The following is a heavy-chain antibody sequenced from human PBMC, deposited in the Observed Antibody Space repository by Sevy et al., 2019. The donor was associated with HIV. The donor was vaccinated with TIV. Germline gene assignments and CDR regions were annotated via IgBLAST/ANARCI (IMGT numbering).Heavy chain of an antibody. CDR3: ARDRRFVVVPAALDY. Sequence: GGSLRLSCAASGFTFSSYAMHWVRQAPGKGLERVAVISYDGSNKYYADSVKGRFTISRDNSKNTLYLQMNSLRAEDTAVYYCARDRRFVVVPAALDYWGQGTLVTVSS. CDR1: GFTFSSYA. CDR2: ISYDGSNK. V-gene: IGHV3-30-3*01. D-gene: IGHD2-2*01. J-gene: IGHJ4*02.